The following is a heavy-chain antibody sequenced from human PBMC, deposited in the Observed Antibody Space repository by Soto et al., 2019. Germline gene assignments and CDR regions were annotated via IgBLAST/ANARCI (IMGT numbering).Heavy chain of an antibody. J-gene: IGHJ4*02. CDR2: ISGSGGST. CDR3: AKLKRVGPVADY. Sequence: EVQLLESGGGLVQPGGSLRLSCAASGFTFSSYAMSWVRQAPGKGLEWVSAISGSGGSTYYADSVKGRFTISRDNSKNTRYLQMNSLRAEDTAVYYCAKLKRVGPVADYWCQGTLVTVSS. V-gene: IGHV3-23*01. CDR1: GFTFSSYA. D-gene: IGHD2-2*01.